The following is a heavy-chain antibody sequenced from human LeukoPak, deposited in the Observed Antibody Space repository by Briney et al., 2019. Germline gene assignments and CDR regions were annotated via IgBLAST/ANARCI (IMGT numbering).Heavy chain of an antibody. CDR2: ISPNGI. D-gene: IGHD2-2*01. CDR3: ASDSYSSIGYF. Sequence: PSETLSLICVMYGGSFSGYYWSWIRQSPGKGLEWIGEISPNGIKYNPSLKSRVTISLDTTKDQFSLFLSSVTAADAAVYFCASDSYSSIGYFWSQGTLVSVSS. J-gene: IGHJ4*02. CDR1: GGSFSGYY. V-gene: IGHV4-34*01.